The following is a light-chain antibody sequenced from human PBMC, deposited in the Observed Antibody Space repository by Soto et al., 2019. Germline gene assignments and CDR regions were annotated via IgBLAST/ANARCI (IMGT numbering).Light chain of an antibody. CDR1: KSVSCY. CDR2: DAS. J-gene: IGKJ3*01. V-gene: IGKV3-11*01. CDR3: QRRSNGRFT. Sequence: EIVLTQSPATLSLSPGVRATLSCRASKSVSCYLAWYQQNPGQAPRLLIYDASDRTAGIPARVSGSGSGTDFTRTLSSLEPEDFAVYYCQRRSNGRFTFGPGTKVDIK.